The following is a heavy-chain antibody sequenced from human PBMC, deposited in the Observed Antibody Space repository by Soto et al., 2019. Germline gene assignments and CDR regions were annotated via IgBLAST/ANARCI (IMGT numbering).Heavy chain of an antibody. D-gene: IGHD6-13*01. CDR3: ARLGIATADTYYSMDV. Sequence: GGSLRLSCAASGFTFSHYWMTWVRQAPGKGLEWVANIKQDGSERYYVDSVKGRFTISRDNAKNSLYLQMNSLRAEDTAVYFCARLGIATADTYYSMDVWGKGTTVTVSS. V-gene: IGHV3-7*01. CDR1: GFTFSHYW. J-gene: IGHJ6*04. CDR2: IKQDGSER.